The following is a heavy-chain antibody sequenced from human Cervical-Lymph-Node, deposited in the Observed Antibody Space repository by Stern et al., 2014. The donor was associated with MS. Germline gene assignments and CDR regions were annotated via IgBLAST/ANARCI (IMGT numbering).Heavy chain of an antibody. J-gene: IGHJ4*02. CDR1: GFTFSSYA. CDR3: AKVYGSGPFDY. Sequence: EGQLLESGGTLVQPGGSLRLSCEASGFTFSSYALSWVRQAPGKGLEWFSVISGSDGSTFYADSVKGRFTISRDNSKNTLFLQMNSLRAEDTAVYYCAKVYGSGPFDYWGQGTLVTVSS. V-gene: IGHV3-23*01. CDR2: ISGSDGST. D-gene: IGHD6-19*01.